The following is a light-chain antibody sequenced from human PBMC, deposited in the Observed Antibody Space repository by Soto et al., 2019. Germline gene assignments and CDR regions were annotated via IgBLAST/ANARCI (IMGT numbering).Light chain of an antibody. J-gene: IGKJ5*01. CDR2: DTS. V-gene: IGKV3-20*01. CDR1: QTLSNSF. CDR3: QQSGTSEII. Sequence: IVLTQTPGTLSLSPGERATLSCRASQTLSNSFIAWYQQKPGQAPRLLIYDTSSRATGVPDRYSASGSGTDFTLTISRLEPEDFTVFFCQQSGTSEIIFGQGRRLEI.